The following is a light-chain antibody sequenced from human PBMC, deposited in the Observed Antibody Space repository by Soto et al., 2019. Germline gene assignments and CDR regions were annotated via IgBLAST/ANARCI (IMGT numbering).Light chain of an antibody. V-gene: IGKV1-27*01. CDR3: QKHNSAPLF. CDR2: ATS. Sequence: DIQMTQSPSPLSASVGDRVTITCRASQGINHYLAWFQQKPGKVPKLLIYATSTLQSGVPSRFSGSGFGTDFTLTISSLQPEDVATYYCQKHNSAPLFFGPGTKVDI. J-gene: IGKJ3*01. CDR1: QGINHY.